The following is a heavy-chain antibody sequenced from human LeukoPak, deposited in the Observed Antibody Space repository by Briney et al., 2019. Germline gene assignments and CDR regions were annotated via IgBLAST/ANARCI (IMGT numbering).Heavy chain of an antibody. V-gene: IGHV1-18*01. Sequence: ASVKVSCKASGYTFTNYGITWVRQAPGQGLEWMGWISFHNGNTNYAQKVQGRVTMTTDRSTNTAYMELRSLRSDDTAVYYCARADASGSYFHLDYWGQGTLVTVSS. D-gene: IGHD3-10*01. J-gene: IGHJ4*02. CDR1: GYTFTNYG. CDR3: ARADASGSYFHLDY. CDR2: ISFHNGNT.